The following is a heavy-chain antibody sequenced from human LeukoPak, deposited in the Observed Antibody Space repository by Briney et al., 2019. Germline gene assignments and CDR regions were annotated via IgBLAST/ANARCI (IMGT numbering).Heavy chain of an antibody. CDR3: AKGRGYCSSTSCYRDNAFDV. V-gene: IGHV3-30*02. J-gene: IGHJ3*01. CDR1: GFTFSSYG. CDR2: IRYDGSNK. Sequence: PGGSLRLPCAASGFTFSSYGMHWVRQAPGKGLEWVAFIRYDGSNKYYADSVKGRFTISRDNSKNTLYLQMNSLRAEDTAVYYCAKGRGYCSSTSCYRDNAFDVWGQGTMVTVSS. D-gene: IGHD2-2*03.